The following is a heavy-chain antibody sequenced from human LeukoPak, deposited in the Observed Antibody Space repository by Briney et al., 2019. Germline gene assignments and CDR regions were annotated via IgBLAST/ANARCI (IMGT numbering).Heavy chain of an antibody. CDR2: IKQDGSAK. Sequence: GGSLRLSCVASGFTFSDYWMTWVRQAPGKGLEWVANIKQDGSAKFYVDSVKGRFTISRDNAKNSLYLQMNSLRAEDTAVYYCARAINVDVWGQGTTVTVSS. V-gene: IGHV3-7*01. D-gene: IGHD2-21*01. J-gene: IGHJ6*02. CDR1: GFTFSDYW. CDR3: ARAINVDV.